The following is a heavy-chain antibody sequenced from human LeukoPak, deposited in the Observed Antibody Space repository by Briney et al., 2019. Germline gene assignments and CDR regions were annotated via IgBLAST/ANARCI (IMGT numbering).Heavy chain of an antibody. D-gene: IGHD5-18*01. CDR1: GGSFSGYY. Sequence: SETLSLTCAVYGGSFSGYYWRWIRQPPGKGLEWIGEINHSGSTNYNPSLKSRVTVSVDTSKNQFSLKLNSVTAADTAVYYCARKGYSYGYFNYWGQGTLVTVSS. J-gene: IGHJ4*02. CDR2: INHSGST. CDR3: ARKGYSYGYFNY. V-gene: IGHV4-34*01.